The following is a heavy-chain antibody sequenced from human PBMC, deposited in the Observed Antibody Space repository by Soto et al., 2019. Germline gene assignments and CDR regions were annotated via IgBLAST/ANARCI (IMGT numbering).Heavy chain of an antibody. D-gene: IGHD3-16*02. J-gene: IGHJ6*02. CDR1: GGSFSGNY. Sequence: SETLSLTCAVYGGSFSGNYWSWIRQPPGKGLEWMGEINHSGNTNYNPSLKSRVTLSVDTSNNQFSLKLTSATAADTAVYYCARTPYDYVWGSYRDVYYYAMDVWGQGTTVTVSS. V-gene: IGHV4-34*01. CDR2: INHSGNT. CDR3: ARTPYDYVWGSYRDVYYYAMDV.